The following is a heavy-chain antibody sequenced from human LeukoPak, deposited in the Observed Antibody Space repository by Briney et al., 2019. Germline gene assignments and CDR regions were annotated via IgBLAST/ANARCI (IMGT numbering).Heavy chain of an antibody. CDR3: ARDQWLAYYYHGMDV. CDR2: ITNNGSTI. V-gene: IGHV3-48*03. J-gene: IGHJ6*02. Sequence: GGSLRLLCAASGFTFSTYAMNWVRRAPGKGLEWGSYITNNGSTIYYADSVKGRFTISRDKAENSLYLQMNSLRAEDTAIYYCARDQWLAYYYHGMDVWGQGTTVTVSS. D-gene: IGHD6-19*01. CDR1: GFTFSTYA.